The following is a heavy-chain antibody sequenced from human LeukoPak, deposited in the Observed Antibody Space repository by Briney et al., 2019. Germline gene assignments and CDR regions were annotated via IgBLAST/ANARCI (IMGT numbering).Heavy chain of an antibody. CDR2: INHSGST. D-gene: IGHD5-12*01. V-gene: IGHV4-34*01. Sequence: SETLSLTCAVYGGSFSGYYWSWIRQPPGKGLEWIGEINHSGSTNYNPSLKSRVTISVDTSKNQFSLKLSSVTAAGTAVYYCARHSVDGYNFLGDYGMDVWGQGTTVTVSS. CDR1: GGSFSGYY. CDR3: ARHSVDGYNFLGDYGMDV. J-gene: IGHJ6*02.